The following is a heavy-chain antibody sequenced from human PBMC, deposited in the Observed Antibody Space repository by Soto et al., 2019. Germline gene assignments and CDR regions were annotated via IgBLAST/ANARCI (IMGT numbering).Heavy chain of an antibody. CDR2: IKYDGNEE. J-gene: IGHJ4*02. CDR1: GFSFSSVW. CDR3: VTDLNWQGH. V-gene: IGHV3-7*01. Sequence: GGSLRLSCVVSGFSFSSVWMTWVRQAPGKGLECVANIKYDGNEEYYVDSVKGRFTISRGNAKNSLYLQMNSLRDEDSAVYYCVTDLNWQGHWGQGTLVTVSS.